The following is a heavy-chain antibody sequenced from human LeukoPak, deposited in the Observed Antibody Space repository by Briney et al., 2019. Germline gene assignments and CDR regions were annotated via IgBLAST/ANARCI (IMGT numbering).Heavy chain of an antibody. D-gene: IGHD3-10*02. Sequence: GGSLRLSCAASGFTFSNFWMSWVRQAPGKGLEWVANIKQDGGEKYYVDSVKGRFTISRDNAKNSVYLQMNSLRAEDTAVYYCAELGITMIGGVWGKGTTVTISS. V-gene: IGHV3-7*01. CDR3: AELGITMIGGV. CDR1: GFTFSNFW. CDR2: IKQDGGEK. J-gene: IGHJ6*04.